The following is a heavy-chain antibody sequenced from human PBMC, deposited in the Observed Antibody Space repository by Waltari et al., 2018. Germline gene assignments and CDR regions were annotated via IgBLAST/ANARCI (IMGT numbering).Heavy chain of an antibody. J-gene: IGHJ4*02. D-gene: IGHD3-10*01. Sequence: QVQLVQSGAEVKRPGASVRVSCKASGYTFTSYDINWVRQATGQGLEWMGWMTPNSGNTDYAQKFQGRVTMTRNTSISTAYMELSSLTSEDTAVYYCARGPMVRVLLWGQGTLVTVSS. CDR1: GYTFTSYD. CDR2: MTPNSGNT. CDR3: ARGPMVRVLL. V-gene: IGHV1-8*01.